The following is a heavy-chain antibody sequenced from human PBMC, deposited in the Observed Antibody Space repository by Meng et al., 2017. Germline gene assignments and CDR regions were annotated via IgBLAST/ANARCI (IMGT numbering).Heavy chain of an antibody. V-gene: IGHV3-33*01. D-gene: IGHD6-13*01. J-gene: IGHJ4*02. CDR1: GFAFSSYG. CDR3: ARDPPAAGTC. CDR2: IWYDGSNK. Sequence: GESLKISCAASGFAFSSYGMHGVRQAPGKGLEWVAVIWYDGSNKYYADSVKGRFTISRDNSKNTLYLQMNSLRAEDTAVYYCARDPPAAGTCWGQGTLVTVSS.